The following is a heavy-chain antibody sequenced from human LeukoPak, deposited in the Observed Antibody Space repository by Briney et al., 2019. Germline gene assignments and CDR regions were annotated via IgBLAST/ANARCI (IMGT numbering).Heavy chain of an antibody. CDR3: ARTTFYDILTGAPSAFDY. CDR1: GFTFSSYW. D-gene: IGHD3-9*01. V-gene: IGHV3-74*01. CDR2: INSDGSST. Sequence: PGGSLRLSCAASGFTFSSYWMHWVRQAPGKGLVWVSRINSDGSSTSYADSAKGRFTISRDNAKNTLYLQMNSLRAEDTAVYYCARTTFYDILTGAPSAFDYWGQGTLVTVSS. J-gene: IGHJ4*02.